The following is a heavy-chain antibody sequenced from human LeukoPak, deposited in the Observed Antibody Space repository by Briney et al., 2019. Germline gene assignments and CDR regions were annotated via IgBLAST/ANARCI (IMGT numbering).Heavy chain of an antibody. CDR1: GFTFSDYY. V-gene: IGHV3-11*01. D-gene: IGHD3-10*01. Sequence: GGSLRLSCAASGFTFSDYYMSWIRQAPGKGLEWVSYISSSGSSIQYADSVKGRFTISRDNAKNSLYLQMNSLRAEDTAVYYCAREFRGWQDTTVVYYFAYWGQGTLVTVSS. CDR3: AREFRGWQDTTVVYYFAY. J-gene: IGHJ4*02. CDR2: ISSSGSSI.